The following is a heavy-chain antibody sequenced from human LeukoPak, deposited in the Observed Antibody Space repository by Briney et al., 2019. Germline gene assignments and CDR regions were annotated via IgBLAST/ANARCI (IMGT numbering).Heavy chain of an antibody. J-gene: IGHJ6*02. CDR3: ARSRWELLPSHYYYGMDV. V-gene: IGHV3-30*03. D-gene: IGHD1-26*01. Sequence: GGSLRLSCAASGFTFSSYGMHWVRQAPGKGLEWVAVISYDGSNKYYADSVKGRFTISRDNSKNTLYLQMNSLRAEDTAVYYCARSRWELLPSHYYYGMDVWGQGTTVTVSS. CDR1: GFTFSSYG. CDR2: ISYDGSNK.